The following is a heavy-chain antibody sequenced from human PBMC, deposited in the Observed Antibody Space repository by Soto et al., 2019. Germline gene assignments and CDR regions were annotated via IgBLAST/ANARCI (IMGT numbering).Heavy chain of an antibody. V-gene: IGHV1-3*01. CDR3: ARESRTSYYDFWSGYYTSYYYYMDV. J-gene: IGHJ6*03. Sequence: ASVKVSCKASVYTFTSYAMHWVRQAPGQRLEWMGWINAGNGNTKYSQKFQGRVTITRDTSASTAYMELSSLRSEDTAVYYCARESRTSYYDFWSGYYTSYYYYMDVWGKGTTVTVSS. CDR2: INAGNGNT. D-gene: IGHD3-3*01. CDR1: VYTFTSYA.